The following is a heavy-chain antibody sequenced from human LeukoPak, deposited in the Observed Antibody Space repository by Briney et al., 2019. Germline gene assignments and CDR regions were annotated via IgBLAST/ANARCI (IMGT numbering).Heavy chain of an antibody. D-gene: IGHD2/OR15-2a*01. CDR3: ARVGNMEFDY. V-gene: IGHV4-34*01. Sequence: SETLSLTCAVYGGSFSGYYWSWIRQPPGKGLEWIGEINHSGGTNYNPSLKSRVTISVDTSKNQFSLKLSSVTAADTAVYYCARVGNMEFDYWGQGTLVTVSS. CDR1: GGSFSGYY. J-gene: IGHJ4*02. CDR2: INHSGGT.